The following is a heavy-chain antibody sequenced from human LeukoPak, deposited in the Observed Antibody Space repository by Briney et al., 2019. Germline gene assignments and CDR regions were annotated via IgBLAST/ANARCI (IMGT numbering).Heavy chain of an antibody. CDR1: GGTFRSYA. CDR2: IIPILGIA. J-gene: IGHJ5*02. CDR3: ARGHDYDFWSGYSFGPPNWFDP. V-gene: IGHV1-69*04. Sequence: SVKVSCKASGGTFRSYAISWVRQAPGQGVEWMERIIPILGIANDEQKYQGRDTITADKCTSTAYLELSSLRSEDTAVYYCARGHDYDFWSGYSFGPPNWFDPWGQGTLVTVSS. D-gene: IGHD3-3*01.